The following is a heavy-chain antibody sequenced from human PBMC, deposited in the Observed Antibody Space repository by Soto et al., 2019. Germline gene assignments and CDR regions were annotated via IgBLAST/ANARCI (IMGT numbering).Heavy chain of an antibody. V-gene: IGHV1-58*01. CDR2: IAVGSGYT. Sequence: QMQLEQSGPEVKKPGTSVKVSCKASGFTFTSSAFQWVRQARGQRLEWIGWIAVGSGYTNYAQRFQDRVTLTRDMSTATTYMELSRLTSEDTAIYYCADDATAWQQMVPSDYWGQGTLGTVSS. CDR1: GFTFTSSA. J-gene: IGHJ4*02. D-gene: IGHD2-8*01. CDR3: ADDATAWQQMVPSDY.